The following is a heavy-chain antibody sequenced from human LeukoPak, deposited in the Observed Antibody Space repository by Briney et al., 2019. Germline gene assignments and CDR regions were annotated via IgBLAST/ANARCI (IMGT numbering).Heavy chain of an antibody. J-gene: IGHJ4*02. CDR2: IYYSGST. D-gene: IGHD2-15*01. V-gene: IGHV4-39*07. Sequence: SETLSLTCTVSGGSISSSSYYWGWIRQPPGKGLEWIGSIYYSGSTNYNPSLKSRVTISVDTSKNQFSLKLSSVTAADTAVYYCARGDEAVVAATSFDYWGQGTLVTVSS. CDR3: ARGDEAVVAATSFDY. CDR1: GGSISSSSYY.